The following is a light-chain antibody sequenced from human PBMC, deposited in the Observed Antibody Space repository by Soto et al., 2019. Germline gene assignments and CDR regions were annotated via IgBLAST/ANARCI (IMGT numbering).Light chain of an antibody. J-gene: IGKJ2*01. V-gene: IGKV3-15*01. CDR2: GAS. CDR3: QQYNKWPPYT. CDR1: QSISSN. Sequence: EIVMTQSPANLSVSPGERATLSCRASQSISSNLAWYQQKPGQGPRLLIYGASTRATGIPARFSGSGSGTEFTLTISSQQSEDFAVYYCQQYNKWPPYTFGQGTKLEIK.